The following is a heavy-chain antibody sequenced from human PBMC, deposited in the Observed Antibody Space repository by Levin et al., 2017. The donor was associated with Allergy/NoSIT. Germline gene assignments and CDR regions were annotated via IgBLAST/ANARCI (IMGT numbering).Heavy chain of an antibody. V-gene: IGHV3-48*01. CDR3: AREVAAVAGMVFYYYYMDV. D-gene: IGHD6-19*01. J-gene: IGHJ6*03. CDR2: ISSSSSTI. CDR1: GFTFSSYS. Sequence: GGSLRLSCAASGFTFSSYSMNWVRQAPGKGLEWVSYISSSSSTIYYADSVKGRFTISRDNAKNSLYLQMNSLRAEDTAVYYCAREVAAVAGMVFYYYYMDVWGKGTTVTVSS.